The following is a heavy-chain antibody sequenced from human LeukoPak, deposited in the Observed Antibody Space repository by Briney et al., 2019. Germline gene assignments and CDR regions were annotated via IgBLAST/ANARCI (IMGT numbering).Heavy chain of an antibody. CDR3: ARVKSSSWYQPLDY. CDR2: IYTSGST. V-gene: IGHV4-4*07. D-gene: IGHD6-13*01. Sequence: SETLSLTCTVSGGSISSYYWSWIRQLAGKGLEWIGRIYTSGSTNYNPSLKSRVTMSVDTSKNQFSLKLSSVTAADTAVYYCARVKSSSWYQPLDYWGQGTLVTVSS. J-gene: IGHJ4*02. CDR1: GGSISSYY.